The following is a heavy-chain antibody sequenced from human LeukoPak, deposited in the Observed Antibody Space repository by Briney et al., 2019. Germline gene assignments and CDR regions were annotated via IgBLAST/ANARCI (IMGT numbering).Heavy chain of an antibody. CDR1: GGSISSNSYY. CDR2: IYYSGIT. V-gene: IGHV4-39*01. Sequence: SETLSLTCTVSGGSISSNSYYWGWIRQPPGKGLEWIGSIYYSGITYYNPSLKSRVTISVDTSKNQFSLKLSSVTAADTAVYYCASWGATHHYFDSWGRGTLVTVSS. D-gene: IGHD1-26*01. J-gene: IGHJ4*02. CDR3: ASWGATHHYFDS.